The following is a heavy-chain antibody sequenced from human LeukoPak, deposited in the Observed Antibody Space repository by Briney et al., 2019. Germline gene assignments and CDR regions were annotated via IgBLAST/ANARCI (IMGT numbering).Heavy chain of an antibody. V-gene: IGHV3-48*03. CDR1: GFTFSSYE. D-gene: IGHD3-16*02. CDR2: ISSSGSTI. J-gene: IGHJ4*02. Sequence: GGSLRLSCAASGFTFSSYEMNWVRQAPGRGLEWVSYISSSGSTIYYADSVKGRFTISRDNAKNSLYLQMNSLRAEDTAVYYCARVWRDYVWGSYRYTVDYWGRGTLVTVSS. CDR3: ARVWRDYVWGSYRYTVDY.